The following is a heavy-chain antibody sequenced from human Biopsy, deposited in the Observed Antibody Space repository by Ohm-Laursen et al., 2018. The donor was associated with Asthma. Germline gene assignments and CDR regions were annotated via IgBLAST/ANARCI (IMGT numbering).Heavy chain of an antibody. Sequence: SLRLSCAASGFTFSSYGMHWVRQAPGKGLERVAVISYDGSNKYYADSVKGRFTISRDNSKNTLYLQMNSLRAEDTAVYYCARESSVAGSSDFDYWGQGTLVTVSS. D-gene: IGHD6-19*01. CDR2: ISYDGSNK. CDR3: ARESSVAGSSDFDY. V-gene: IGHV3-30*03. J-gene: IGHJ4*02. CDR1: GFTFSSYG.